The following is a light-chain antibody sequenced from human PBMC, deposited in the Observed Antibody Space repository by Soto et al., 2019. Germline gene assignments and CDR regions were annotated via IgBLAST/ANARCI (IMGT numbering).Light chain of an antibody. CDR3: QQSYTSSVT. V-gene: IGKV1-39*01. Sequence: DIQMTQSPSSLSVSIGDRVTITCRASQSISTYLNWYEQKPGKAPNLVIYGASTLHSGVPPRCSGGGSGTSFSLTISGLQPEDFGSYYWQQSYTSSVTFGGGTKVEIK. CDR2: GAS. CDR1: QSISTY. J-gene: IGKJ4*01.